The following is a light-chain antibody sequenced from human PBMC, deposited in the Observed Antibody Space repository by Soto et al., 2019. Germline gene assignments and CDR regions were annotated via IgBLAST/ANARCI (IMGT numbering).Light chain of an antibody. J-gene: IGKJ3*01. Sequence: EIVLTQSPDALSLSPGERVSLSCRASRPVVRQYIAWYHQKPGQAPRLLIHDAVSRATGIPDRFSGSDSAFVKDFPFFISRREPGDCGVFYFQQNGRSPTFGPGTKGEVK. CDR3: QQNGRSPT. CDR2: DAV. CDR1: RPVVRQY. V-gene: IGKV3-20*01.